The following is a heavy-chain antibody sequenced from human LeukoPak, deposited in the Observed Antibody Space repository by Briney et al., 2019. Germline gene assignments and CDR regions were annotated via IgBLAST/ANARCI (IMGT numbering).Heavy chain of an antibody. V-gene: IGHV3-66*01. Sequence: PGGSLRLSCAASGFTVSSNYTSWVRQAPGKGLEWVSVIYSGGSTYYADSVKGRFTISRDNSKNTLFLQMNSLRAEDTAVYYCARASSWYGFLDYWGQGTLVTVSS. CDR1: GFTVSSNY. J-gene: IGHJ4*02. CDR2: IYSGGST. D-gene: IGHD6-13*01. CDR3: ARASSWYGFLDY.